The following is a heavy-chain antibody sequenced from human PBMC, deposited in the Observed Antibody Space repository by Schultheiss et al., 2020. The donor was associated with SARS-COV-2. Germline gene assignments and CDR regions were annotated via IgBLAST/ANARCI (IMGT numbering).Heavy chain of an antibody. D-gene: IGHD2-2*02. J-gene: IGHJ6*04. CDR3: ARGGGPYCSSTSCYTGV. CDR2: IYYSGST. V-gene: IGHV4-39*07. Sequence: SETLSLTCTVSGGSISSSSYYWGWIRQPPGKGLEWIGSIYYSGSTYYNPSLKSRVTISVDTSKNQFSLKLSSVTAADTAVYYCARGGGPYCSSTSCYTGVWGKGTTVTVSS. CDR1: GGSISSSSYY.